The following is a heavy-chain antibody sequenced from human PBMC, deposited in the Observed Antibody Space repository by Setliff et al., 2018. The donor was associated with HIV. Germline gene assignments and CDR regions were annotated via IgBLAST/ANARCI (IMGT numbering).Heavy chain of an antibody. J-gene: IGHJ4*02. Sequence: SETLSLTCTVPGGSISNYYWSWIRQPPGKGLEWIGYIYTSGSTDYNPSLKSRVTISVDTSKNQFSLKLSSVTAADTAVYYCARGGVLRYFDWAYWGQGTLVTVSS. D-gene: IGHD3-9*01. V-gene: IGHV4-4*08. CDR1: GGSISNYY. CDR2: IYTSGST. CDR3: ARGGVLRYFDWAY.